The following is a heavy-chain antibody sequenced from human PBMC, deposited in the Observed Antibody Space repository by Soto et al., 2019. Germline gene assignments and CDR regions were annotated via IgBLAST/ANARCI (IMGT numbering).Heavy chain of an antibody. V-gene: IGHV3-33*01. CDR3: AREPVGPDYAMDV. CDR1: GFTFSRYG. Sequence: QERLVESGGGVVQPGRSLRLSCAASGFTFSRYGMHWVRQTPGKGLEWVAVLGFDGGGRYYADSVKGRFTISRDNSKNTLDLQMDSLRVEDTAVYYCAREPVGPDYAMDVWGQGTTVTVSS. CDR2: LGFDGGGR. D-gene: IGHD1-26*01. J-gene: IGHJ6*02.